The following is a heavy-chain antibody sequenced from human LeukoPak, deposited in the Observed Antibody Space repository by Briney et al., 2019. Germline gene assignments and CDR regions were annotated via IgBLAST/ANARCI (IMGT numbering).Heavy chain of an antibody. D-gene: IGHD6-13*01. Sequence: SETLSLTCTVSGGSISPYHWSWIRQPPGKGLEWIGYIYYSGSTNYNPSLKSRVTISVDTSKNQFSLRLSSVTAADTAVYYCAGDSSSSQYYFDYWGQGTLVTVSS. CDR1: GGSISPYH. CDR3: AGDSSSSQYYFDY. J-gene: IGHJ4*02. V-gene: IGHV4-59*01. CDR2: IYYSGST.